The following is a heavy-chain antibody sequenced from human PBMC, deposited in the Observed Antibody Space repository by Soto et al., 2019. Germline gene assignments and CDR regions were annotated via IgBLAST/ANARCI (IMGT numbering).Heavy chain of an antibody. D-gene: IGHD3-9*01. Sequence: VASLKVSCKASEYTFSGYYMHCVRQAPGQGLEWMGWINPNSGGTNYAQKFQGRVTTTRDTSISTAYMELSRLRSDDAAVYYCARGRIRYFDWLGVDYWGQGTLVTVSS. CDR1: EYTFSGYY. CDR2: INPNSGGT. CDR3: ARGRIRYFDWLGVDY. V-gene: IGHV1-2*02. J-gene: IGHJ4*02.